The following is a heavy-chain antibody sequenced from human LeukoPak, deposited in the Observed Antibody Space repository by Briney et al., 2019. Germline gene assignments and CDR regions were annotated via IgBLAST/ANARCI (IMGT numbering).Heavy chain of an antibody. CDR3: ARWSGSWSLGGFDP. Sequence: SETLSLTCTVSGGSISSYYWSWIRQPPGKGLERIGYIYYSGSNNYNPSLKSRVTISVDTSKNQFSLKLSSVTAADTAVYYCARWSGSWSLGGFDPWGQGTLVTVSS. J-gene: IGHJ5*02. CDR1: GGSISSYY. CDR2: IYYSGSN. V-gene: IGHV4-59*01. D-gene: IGHD6-13*01.